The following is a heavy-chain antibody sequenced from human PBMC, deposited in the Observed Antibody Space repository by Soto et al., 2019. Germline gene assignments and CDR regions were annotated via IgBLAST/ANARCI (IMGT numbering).Heavy chain of an antibody. J-gene: IGHJ4*02. CDR2: ISGSGGST. CDR1: GFTFSSYA. CDR3: AKDVGGAVAVTIDS. V-gene: IGHV3-23*01. Sequence: GGSLRLSCAASGFTFSSYAMSWVRQAPGKGLEWVSAISGSGGSTYYADSVKGRFTISRDNSKTTLYLQMNSRRAEDTAVYYCAKDVGGAVAVTIDSWGQGTLVTVSS. D-gene: IGHD6-19*01.